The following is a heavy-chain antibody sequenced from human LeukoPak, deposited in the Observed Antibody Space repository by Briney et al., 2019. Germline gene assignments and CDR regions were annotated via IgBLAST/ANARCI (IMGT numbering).Heavy chain of an antibody. J-gene: IGHJ4*02. Sequence: SETLSLTCTVSGGSISSYYWSWIRQPPGKGLEWIGYICYSGTTNYNPSLKSRVTISVDTSKNQFSLKLSSVTAADTAVYYCARKDSSSWYPFDYWGQGTLVTVSS. CDR3: ARKDSSSWYPFDY. D-gene: IGHD6-13*01. CDR2: ICYSGTT. V-gene: IGHV4-59*12. CDR1: GGSISSYY.